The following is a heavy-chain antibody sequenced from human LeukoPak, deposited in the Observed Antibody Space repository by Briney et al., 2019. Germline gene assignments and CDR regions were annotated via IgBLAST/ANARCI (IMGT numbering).Heavy chain of an antibody. J-gene: IGHJ6*02. CDR2: FDPEDGET. CDR3: ATGVRYYDILTGYYARYGMDV. D-gene: IGHD3-9*01. CDR1: GYTLTELS. Sequence: ASVKVSCKVSGYTLTELSMHWVRQAPGKGLEWMGGFDPEDGETIYAQKFQGRVTMTEDTSTDTAYMELSSLRSEDTAVYYCATGVRYYDILTGYYARYGMDVWGQGTTVTVSS. V-gene: IGHV1-24*01.